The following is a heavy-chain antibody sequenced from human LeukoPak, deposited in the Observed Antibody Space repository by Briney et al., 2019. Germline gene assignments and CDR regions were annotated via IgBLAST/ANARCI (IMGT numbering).Heavy chain of an antibody. J-gene: IGHJ4*02. CDR1: GGSVSSGTYY. Sequence: SETLSLTCTVSGGSVSSGTYYWSWIRQPPGKGLEWIGYIYYSGSTNYNPSLKSRVTISVDTSKNQFSLKLSSVTAADTAVYYCARSGKSACILDYWGQGTLVTVSS. V-gene: IGHV4-61*01. D-gene: IGHD2-15*01. CDR3: ARSGKSACILDY. CDR2: IYYSGST.